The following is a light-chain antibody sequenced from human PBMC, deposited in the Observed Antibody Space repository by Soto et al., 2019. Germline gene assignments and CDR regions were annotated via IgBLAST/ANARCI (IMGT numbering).Light chain of an antibody. V-gene: IGLV2-14*01. CDR1: SSDVGAYNS. CDR3: SSYTSSSSYV. CDR2: DVS. Sequence: QSALTQPASVSGSPGQSIAISCTGTSSDVGAYNSVSWYQQYPGKAPKLMIHDVSNRPSGVSDRFSGSKSGNTASLTISGLQAEDEGDYYCSSYTSSSSYVFGGGTKLTVL. J-gene: IGLJ1*01.